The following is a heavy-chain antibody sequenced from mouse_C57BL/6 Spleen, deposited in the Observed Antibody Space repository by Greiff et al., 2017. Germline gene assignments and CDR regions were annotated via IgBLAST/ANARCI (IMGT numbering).Heavy chain of an antibody. D-gene: IGHD2-3*01. CDR3: ARNGYSYYAMDY. V-gene: IGHV5-17*01. J-gene: IGHJ4*01. Sequence: EVKLMESGGGLVKPGGSLKLSCAASGFTFSDYGMHWVRQAPEKGLEWVAYISSGSNTIYYADTVKGRFTISRDNAKNTLFLQMTSLRSEDTAMYYCARNGYSYYAMDYWGQGTSVTVSS. CDR2: ISSGSNTI. CDR1: GFTFSDYG.